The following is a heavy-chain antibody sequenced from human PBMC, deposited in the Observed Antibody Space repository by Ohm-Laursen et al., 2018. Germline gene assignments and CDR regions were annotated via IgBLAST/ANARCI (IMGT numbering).Heavy chain of an antibody. V-gene: IGHV3-33*01. Sequence: RSLRLSCAAPGFTFSNYGMHWVRQAPDKGLEWVAVIWYDGSNKYYADSVKGRFTISRDNSKSTLYLQMDSLRAEDTAVYYCARERTYYFDYWGQGTLVTVSS. J-gene: IGHJ4*02. CDR3: ARERTYYFDY. CDR1: GFTFSNYG. CDR2: IWYDGSNK.